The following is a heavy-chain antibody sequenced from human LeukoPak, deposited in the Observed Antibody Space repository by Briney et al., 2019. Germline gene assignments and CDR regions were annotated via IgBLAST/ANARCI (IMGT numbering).Heavy chain of an antibody. Sequence: SETLSLTCTVSGGSISSGGYSWSWIRQPPGKGLEWIGYIYHSGSTYYNPSLKSRVTISVDRSKNQFSLKLSSVTAADTAVYYCARVRDYVLYFDYWGQGTLVTVSS. J-gene: IGHJ4*02. CDR1: GGSISSGGYS. V-gene: IGHV4-30-2*01. D-gene: IGHD3-16*01. CDR2: IYHSGST. CDR3: ARVRDYVLYFDY.